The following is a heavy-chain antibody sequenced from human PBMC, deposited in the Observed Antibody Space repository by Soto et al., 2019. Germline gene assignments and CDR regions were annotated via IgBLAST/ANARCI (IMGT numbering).Heavy chain of an antibody. V-gene: IGHV3-23*01. J-gene: IGHJ4*02. CDR3: SKGRLSFDF. CDR2: VSANADGT. Sequence: GGSLRLSCATSGFMFRNYAMDWVRQAPGKGLEWVSFVSANADGTFYADSVKGRFSISRDNSKNILYLQMNNLRVEDTAIYYCSKGRLSFDFWGPGTLVTVSS. CDR1: GFMFRNYA.